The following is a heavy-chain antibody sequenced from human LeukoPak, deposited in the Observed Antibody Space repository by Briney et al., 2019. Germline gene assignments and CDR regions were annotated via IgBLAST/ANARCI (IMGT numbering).Heavy chain of an antibody. J-gene: IGHJ5*02. CDR1: GFTFDDYG. Sequence: GGSLRLSCAASGFTFDDYGMSWVRQAPGKGLEWVSGINWNGGSTGYADSVKGRFTISRDNAKNSLYLQMNSLRAEDTALYYCARDLMWPYSNYDWFDPWGQGTLVTVSS. CDR3: ARDLMWPYSNYDWFDP. D-gene: IGHD4-11*01. CDR2: INWNGGST. V-gene: IGHV3-20*04.